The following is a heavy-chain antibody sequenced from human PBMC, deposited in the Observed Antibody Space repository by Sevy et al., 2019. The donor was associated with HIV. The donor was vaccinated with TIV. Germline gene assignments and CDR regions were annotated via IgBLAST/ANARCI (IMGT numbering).Heavy chain of an antibody. CDR3: ARLLWFGQFYFDS. CDR1: GGSISSSYYY. CDR2: IYSGGST. J-gene: IGHJ4*02. D-gene: IGHD3-10*01. Sequence: SETLSLTCTFSGGSISSSYYYWGWIRQPPGKGLEWIGTIYSGGSTYFNPSLKSRVTMSVDTSKNQFSLILSSVTAADMAVYYCARLLWFGQFYFDSWGQGTLVTVSS. V-gene: IGHV4-39*01.